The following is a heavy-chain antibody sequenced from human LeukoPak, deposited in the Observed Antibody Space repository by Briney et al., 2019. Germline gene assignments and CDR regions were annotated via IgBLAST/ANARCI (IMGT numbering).Heavy chain of an antibody. V-gene: IGHV1-2*02. D-gene: IGHD3-10*01. J-gene: IGHJ4*02. CDR1: GYTFTGYY. Sequence: GASVKVSCKASGYTFTGYYIHWARQAPGQGLEWMEWINPNSGDTNYAQKFQGRVTMTRDTSINTAYMELSRLRSDDTDVYYCARDSGSGSYYWGQGTLVTVSS. CDR2: INPNSGDT. CDR3: ARDSGSGSYY.